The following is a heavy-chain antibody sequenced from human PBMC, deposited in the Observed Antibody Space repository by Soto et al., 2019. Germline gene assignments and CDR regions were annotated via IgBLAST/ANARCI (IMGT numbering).Heavy chain of an antibody. CDR1: GGSISSGGYY. CDR2: IYYSGST. CDR3: ARVCGGDCHYGMDV. D-gene: IGHD2-21*02. Sequence: SETLSLTCTVSGGSISSGGYYWSWIRQHPGKGLEWIGYIYYSGSTYYNPSLKSRVTISVDTSKNQFSLKLSSVTAADTAVYYCARVCGGDCHYGMDVWGQGTTVTVS. J-gene: IGHJ6*02. V-gene: IGHV4-31*03.